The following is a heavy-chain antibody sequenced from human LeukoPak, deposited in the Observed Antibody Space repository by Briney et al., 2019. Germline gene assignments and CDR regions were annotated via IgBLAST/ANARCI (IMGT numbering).Heavy chain of an antibody. CDR2: IYHSGST. Sequence: SETLSLTCIVSGGSISSSNWWSWVRQPPGKGLEWIGEIYHSGSTNYNPSLKSRVTISVDKSKNQFSLKLSSVTAADTAVYYCARFLYYYDSSGYYRGSHYFDYWGQGTLVTVSS. V-gene: IGHV4-4*02. CDR1: GGSISSSNW. J-gene: IGHJ4*02. D-gene: IGHD3-22*01. CDR3: ARFLYYYDSSGYYRGSHYFDY.